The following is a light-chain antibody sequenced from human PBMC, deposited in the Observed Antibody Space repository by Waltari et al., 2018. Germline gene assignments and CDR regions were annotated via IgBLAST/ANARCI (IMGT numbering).Light chain of an antibody. CDR2: YDS. CDR1: KIGSKR. J-gene: IGLJ2*01. CDR3: LVWHSTTDHHGV. V-gene: IGLV3-21*04. Sequence: SYVVTQSPPVSVAPGVTARITWGGDKIGSKRVHWYQQRPGQAPVLVISYDSDRPSGIPERFSGSNSGNTATLTISWVEADDEADYYCLVWHSTTDHHGVFGGGTKLTVL.